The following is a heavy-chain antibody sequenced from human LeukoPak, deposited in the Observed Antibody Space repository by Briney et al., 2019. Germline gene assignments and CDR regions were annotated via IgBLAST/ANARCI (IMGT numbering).Heavy chain of an antibody. Sequence: PSGTLSLTCAVSGGSISSSNWWSWVRQPPGKGLEWIGYIYYSGSTYYNPSLKSRVTISVDTSKNQFSLKLSSVTAADTAVYYCARVDYAAYFDYWGQGTLVTVSS. V-gene: IGHV4-4*02. CDR1: GGSISSSNW. CDR3: ARVDYAAYFDY. D-gene: IGHD4-17*01. CDR2: IYYSGST. J-gene: IGHJ4*02.